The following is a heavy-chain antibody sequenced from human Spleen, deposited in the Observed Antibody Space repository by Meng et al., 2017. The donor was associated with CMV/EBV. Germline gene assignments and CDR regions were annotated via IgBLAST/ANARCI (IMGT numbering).Heavy chain of an antibody. V-gene: IGHV3-23*03. CDR1: GFTFSSYA. CDR3: AKDLDASGRFDY. J-gene: IGHJ4*02. CDR2: IYSGDSSS. Sequence: GESLKISCAASGFTFSSYAMNWVRQAPGKGLEWVSVIYSGDSSSYYTDSVKGRFTISRDNSKNTLYLQMNSLRAEDTAVYYCAKDLDASGRFDYWGQGTLVTVSS. D-gene: IGHD3-10*01.